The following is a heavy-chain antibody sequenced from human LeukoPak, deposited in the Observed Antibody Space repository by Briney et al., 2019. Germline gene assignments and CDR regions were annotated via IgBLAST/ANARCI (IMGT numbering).Heavy chain of an antibody. CDR1: GFTFSSYS. CDR2: ISSSSSYI. CDR3: ARGYSSGWYGWFDP. V-gene: IGHV3-21*04. Sequence: PGGSLRLSCAASGFTFSSYSMNWVRQAPGKGLEWVSSISSSSSYIYYADSVKGRFTISRDNAKNSLYLQMNSLRAEDTAVYYCARGYSSGWYGWFDPWGQGTLVTVSS. J-gene: IGHJ5*02. D-gene: IGHD6-19*01.